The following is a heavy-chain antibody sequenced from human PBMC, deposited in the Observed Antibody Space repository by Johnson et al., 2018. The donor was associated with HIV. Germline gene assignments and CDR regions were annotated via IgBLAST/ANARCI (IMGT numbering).Heavy chain of an antibody. CDR2: ISYDGSNK. J-gene: IGHJ3*02. CDR1: GFTFSSYA. Sequence: QVQLVESGGGVVQPGRSLRLSCAASGFTFSSYAMHWVRQAPGKGLEWVAVISYDGSNKYYADSVKGRLTISRDNSKNTLYLQMNSRRAEDTAVYYCAETPGIAAAGTCYAFDIWGQGTMVTVSS. D-gene: IGHD6-13*01. V-gene: IGHV3-30-3*01. CDR3: AETPGIAAAGTCYAFDI.